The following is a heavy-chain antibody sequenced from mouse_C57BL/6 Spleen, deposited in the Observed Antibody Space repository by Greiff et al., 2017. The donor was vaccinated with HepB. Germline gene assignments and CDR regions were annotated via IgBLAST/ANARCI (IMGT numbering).Heavy chain of an antibody. CDR1: GYTFTSYW. Sequence: QVQLKQPGAELVKPGASVKLSCKASGYTFTSYWMHWVKQRPGQGLEWIGMIHPNSGSTNYNEKFKSKATLTVDKSSSTAYMQLSSLTSEDSAVYYCARLGYGNPWFAYWGQGTLVTVSA. CDR3: ARLGYGNPWFAY. D-gene: IGHD2-1*01. J-gene: IGHJ3*01. V-gene: IGHV1-64*01. CDR2: IHPNSGST.